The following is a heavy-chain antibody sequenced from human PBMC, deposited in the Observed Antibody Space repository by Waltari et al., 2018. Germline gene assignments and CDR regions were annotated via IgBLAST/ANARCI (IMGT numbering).Heavy chain of an antibody. CDR3: ARDAGTVAAEGDY. Sequence: EVQLVESGGGLVQPGGSLRLSCAASGFTVGSNYMSWVRQAPGKGLVWVSLIYISGSTDYADSVKGRFTISRDNSKNTLYLQMTSLRAEDTAVYYCARDAGTVAAEGDYWGQGTLVTVSS. CDR1: GFTVGSNY. D-gene: IGHD6-19*01. J-gene: IGHJ4*02. V-gene: IGHV3-66*01. CDR2: IYISGST.